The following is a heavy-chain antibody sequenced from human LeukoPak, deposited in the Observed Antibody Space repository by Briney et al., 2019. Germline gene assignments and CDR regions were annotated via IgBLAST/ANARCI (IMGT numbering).Heavy chain of an antibody. D-gene: IGHD1-26*01. V-gene: IGHV3-15*07. J-gene: IGHJ5*02. CDR1: GFTFSSYM. CDR2: IKSKTDDGTT. CDR3: TTWEFDP. Sequence: GGSLRLSCAASGFTFSSYMMNWVRQAPGKGLEWVGRIKSKTDDGTTDYAAPVKGRFTISRDDSKNMLYLQMNSLKTEDTAVYYCTTWEFDPWGQGTLVTVSS.